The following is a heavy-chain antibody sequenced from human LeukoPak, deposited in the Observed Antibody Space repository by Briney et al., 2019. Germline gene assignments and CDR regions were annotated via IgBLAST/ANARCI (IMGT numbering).Heavy chain of an antibody. CDR2: ISSSGSTI. V-gene: IGHV3-48*03. J-gene: IGHJ6*04. CDR1: GFTFSSYA. D-gene: IGHD3-10*02. CDR3: AELGITMIGGV. Sequence: GGSLRLSCAASGFTFSSYAMSWVRQAPAKGLEWVSYISSSGSTIYYADSVKGRFTISRDNAKNSLYLQMNSLRAEDTAVYYCAELGITMIGGVWGKGTTVTISS.